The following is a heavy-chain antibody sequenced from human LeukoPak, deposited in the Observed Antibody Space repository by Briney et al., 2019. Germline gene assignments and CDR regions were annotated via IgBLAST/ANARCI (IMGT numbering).Heavy chain of an antibody. CDR3: ARDFTSSSGSVSDY. V-gene: IGHV3-48*02. CDR1: GFTFSSYN. J-gene: IGHJ4*02. D-gene: IGHD6-6*01. Sequence: PGGSLRLSCAASGFTFSSYNMNWVRQAPGKGLEWVSYISSSSTTIYYADSVKGRFTISRDNAKNSLYLHLNSLRDEDTAVYYCARDFTSSSGSVSDYWGQGTLVTVSS. CDR2: ISSSSTTI.